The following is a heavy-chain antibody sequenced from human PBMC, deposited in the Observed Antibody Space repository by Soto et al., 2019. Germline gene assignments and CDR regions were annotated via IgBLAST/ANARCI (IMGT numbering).Heavy chain of an antibody. CDR2: MNPNSGNT. CDR1: GYTFTSYD. D-gene: IGHD6-13*01. CDR3: ARGGGAAAGTPYYYYYGMDV. Sequence: EASVKVSCKASGYTFTSYDINWVRQATGQGLEWMGWMNPNSGNTGYAQKFQGRVTMTRNTSISTAYMELSSLRSEDTAVYYCARGGGAAAGTPYYYYYGMDVWGQGTTVTVSS. J-gene: IGHJ6*02. V-gene: IGHV1-8*01.